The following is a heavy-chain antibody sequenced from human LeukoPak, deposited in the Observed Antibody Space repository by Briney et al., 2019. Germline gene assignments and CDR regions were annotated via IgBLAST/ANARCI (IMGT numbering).Heavy chain of an antibody. Sequence: GGSLRLSCAASGFTFSNYAMTWVRQAPGEGLEWVAFISQSGGRSTDYADSVRGRFTISRDNSEDTLYLQMNSLRADDTAVYHCARDLGCSTSSCRYNWFDPWGQGTLVTVSS. V-gene: IGHV3-23*01. CDR3: ARDLGCSTSSCRYNWFDP. CDR2: ISQSGGRST. D-gene: IGHD2-2*01. J-gene: IGHJ5*02. CDR1: GFTFSNYA.